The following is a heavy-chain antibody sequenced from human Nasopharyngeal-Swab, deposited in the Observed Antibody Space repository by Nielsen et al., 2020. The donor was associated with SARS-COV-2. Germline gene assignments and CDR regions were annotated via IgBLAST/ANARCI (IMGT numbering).Heavy chain of an antibody. J-gene: IGHJ3*02. CDR1: GVSISSSNW. V-gene: IGHV4-4*02. CDR2: SFHSGTT. Sequence: SETLSLTCGVSGVSISSSNWWTWVRQPPGKGLEWIGDSFHSGTTNYSPSLKSRVAISVDKSKNQFSLTLSSVTAADTAVYYCARAPGVLVWFGEPIGAFGIWGQGTMVTVSS. CDR3: ARAPGVLVWFGEPIGAFGI. D-gene: IGHD3-10*01.